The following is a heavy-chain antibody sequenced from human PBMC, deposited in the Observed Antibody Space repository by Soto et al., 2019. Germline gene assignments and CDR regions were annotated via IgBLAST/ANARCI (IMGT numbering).Heavy chain of an antibody. CDR2: IYDSGST. CDR1: GGSIGSGFYY. CDR3: ARRDFYYAMDV. Sequence: QVQLQESGPGLVKSSQTLSLTCTVSGGSIGSGFYYWIWIRQHPGKGLEWIAYIYDSGSTYYNPSLKSRVTISLDASKRQFSLKLSSVTDADTAVYYCARRDFYYAMDVWGQGTTVTVSS. V-gene: IGHV4-31*03. J-gene: IGHJ6*02.